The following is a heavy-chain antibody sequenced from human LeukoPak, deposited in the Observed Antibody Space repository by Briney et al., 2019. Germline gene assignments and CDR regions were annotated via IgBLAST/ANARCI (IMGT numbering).Heavy chain of an antibody. D-gene: IGHD6-19*01. CDR2: IKQDGSEK. V-gene: IGHV3-7*01. CDR3: ARDSRTVQWLVPSHFDY. Sequence: GGSLRLSCAASGFTFSSYWMSWVRQAPGKGLEWVANIKQDGSEKYYVDSVKGRFTISRDNAKNSLYLQMNSLRAEDTAVYYCARDSRTVQWLVPSHFDYWGQGTLVTVSS. CDR1: GFTFSSYW. J-gene: IGHJ4*02.